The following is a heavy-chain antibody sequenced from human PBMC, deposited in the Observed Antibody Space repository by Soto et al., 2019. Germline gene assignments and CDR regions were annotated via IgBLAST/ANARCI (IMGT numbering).Heavy chain of an antibody. Sequence: QVQLQESGPGLVKPSETLSLTCTVSGGSISSYYWGWIRQPPGKGLEWIGYIYYSGSTNYNPSLKSRVTISVDTSKNQFSLKLSSVTAADTAVYYCARDVGYCISTSCSSDGMDVWGQGTTVTVSS. CDR2: IYYSGST. J-gene: IGHJ6*02. CDR1: GGSISSYY. V-gene: IGHV4-59*01. D-gene: IGHD2-2*01. CDR3: ARDVGYCISTSCSSDGMDV.